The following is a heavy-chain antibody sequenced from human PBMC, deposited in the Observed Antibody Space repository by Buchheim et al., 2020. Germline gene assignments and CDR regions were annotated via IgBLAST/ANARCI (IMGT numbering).Heavy chain of an antibody. Sequence: ELVESGGGVVQPGMSLKLSCAASGFTFSSYGMHWVRQTPGKGLEWVAVIRYDGVKKDYSDSVKGRFTISRDNSKNTMYLQMNSLRADDTAVYYCAKEVAPRYYNGMDVWGQGT. V-gene: IGHV3-33*06. J-gene: IGHJ6*02. CDR1: GFTFSSYG. D-gene: IGHD3-10*01. CDR3: AKEVAPRYYNGMDV. CDR2: IRYDGVKK.